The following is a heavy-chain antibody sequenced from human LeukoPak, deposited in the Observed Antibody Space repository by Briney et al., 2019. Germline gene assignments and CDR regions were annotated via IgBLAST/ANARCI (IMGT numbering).Heavy chain of an antibody. V-gene: IGHV4-59*01. D-gene: IGHD3-10*01. CDR1: GSSISRYY. Sequence: TAETLSLTCTVSGSSISRYYWSWLRQPPGKGLEWIGYIYHSGSTNYSPSLKSRVTISLDTSKNQFSLNLSSVTAADTAVYYCARDRPYYFGSGSYYDGFDSWGQGTLATVSS. J-gene: IGHJ4*02. CDR3: ARDRPYYFGSGSYYDGFDS. CDR2: IYHSGST.